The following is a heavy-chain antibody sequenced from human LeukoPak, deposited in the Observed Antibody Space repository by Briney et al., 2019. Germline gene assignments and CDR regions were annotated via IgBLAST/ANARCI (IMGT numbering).Heavy chain of an antibody. V-gene: IGHV3-49*03. J-gene: IGHJ3*02. CDR2: IRSKAYGGTT. CDR3: TRDSRYYDSSGSESDAFDI. Sequence: GGSLRLSCTASGFTFGDYAMSWFRQAPGKGLEWVGFIRSKAYGGTTEYAASVKGRFTISRDDSKSIAYLQMNSLKTEDTAVYYCTRDSRYYDSSGSESDAFDIWGQGTMVTVSS. CDR1: GFTFGDYA. D-gene: IGHD3-22*01.